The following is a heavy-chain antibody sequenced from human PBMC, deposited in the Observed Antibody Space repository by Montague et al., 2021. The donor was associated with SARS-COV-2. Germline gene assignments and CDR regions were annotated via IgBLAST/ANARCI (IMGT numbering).Heavy chain of an antibody. CDR3: AKSVLVVPAAINYYYGMDV. CDR1: GFSFGSYG. CDR2: ISFDGSNK. D-gene: IGHD2-2*01. Sequence: SLRLSCAASGFSFGSYGMYWVRQAPGKGLEWVAVISFDGSNKYYAESVKGRLTISRDNAMHTLYLQMNSLRPEDTAVYYCAKSVLVVPAAINYYYGMDVWGHGTTVTVSS. J-gene: IGHJ6*02. V-gene: IGHV3-30*18.